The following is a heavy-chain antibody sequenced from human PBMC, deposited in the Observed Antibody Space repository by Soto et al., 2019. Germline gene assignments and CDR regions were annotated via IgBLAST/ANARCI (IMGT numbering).Heavy chain of an antibody. J-gene: IGHJ4*02. CDR1: GFTFSSYG. Sequence: GGSLRLSCAAPGFTFSSYGMHWVRQAPGKGLEWVALIWSDGNNKYYADSVKGRFTVSRDNSKNTLYPQMNSLRAEDTAVYYCARAQNSSGNYYPFDYWGQGT. CDR2: IWSDGNNK. D-gene: IGHD1-26*01. CDR3: ARAQNSSGNYYPFDY. V-gene: IGHV3-33*01.